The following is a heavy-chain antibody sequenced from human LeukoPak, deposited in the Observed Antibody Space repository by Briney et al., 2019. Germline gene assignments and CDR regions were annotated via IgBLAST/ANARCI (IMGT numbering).Heavy chain of an antibody. CDR3: AREARISISPDGLDP. J-gene: IGHJ5*02. CDR2: ISYDGSNE. V-gene: IGHV3-30-3*01. Sequence: GGSLRLSCAASEFTFSNAWMSWVRQAPGKGLECMAVISYDGSNEDYADSVKGRFTISRDNSKNTLYLQMNSLRAEDTAVYYCAREARISISPDGLDPWGQGTLVTVSS. D-gene: IGHD3-3*01. CDR1: EFTFSNAW.